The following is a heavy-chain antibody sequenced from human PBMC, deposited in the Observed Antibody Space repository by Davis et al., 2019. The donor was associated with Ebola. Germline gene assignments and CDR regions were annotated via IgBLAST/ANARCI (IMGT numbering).Heavy chain of an antibody. D-gene: IGHD1/OR15-1a*01. CDR1: GFTFSTYG. CDR2: IRFDGSID. CDR3: AKDRGNIHYLLGFDP. V-gene: IGHV3-30*02. Sequence: PGGSLRLSCAASGFTFSTYGMHWVRQTPGKGLEWVAFIRFDGSIDYYADSVKGRFTISRDDSKNTLYLQMNSLRPGDTAVYYCAKDRGNIHYLLGFDPWGQGTLVTVSS. J-gene: IGHJ5*02.